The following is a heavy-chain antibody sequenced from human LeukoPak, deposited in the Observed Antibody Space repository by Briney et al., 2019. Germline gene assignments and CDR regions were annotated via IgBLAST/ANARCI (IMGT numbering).Heavy chain of an antibody. CDR2: INHSGST. CDR3: ARDYGGNPSELNYYYYGMDV. CDR1: GGSFSGYY. Sequence: SETLSLTCAVYGGSFSGYYWSWIRQPSGKGLEWIGEINHSGSTNYNPSLKSRVTISVDTSKNQFSLKLSSVTAADTAVYYCARDYGGNPSELNYYYYGMDVWGQGTTVTVSS. J-gene: IGHJ6*02. D-gene: IGHD4-23*01. V-gene: IGHV4-34*01.